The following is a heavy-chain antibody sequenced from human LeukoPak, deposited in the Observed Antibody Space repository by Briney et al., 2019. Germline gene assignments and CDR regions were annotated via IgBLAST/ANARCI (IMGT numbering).Heavy chain of an antibody. Sequence: SQTLSLTCTVSGGSISSNTYYWDWIRQPPGKGLECIGSIYYGGSTYYNPSLKSRVIISVDTSKNQFSLKLSSVTAADTAVYYCARAYYYASSAFDIWGQGTMVTVSS. D-gene: IGHD3-22*01. J-gene: IGHJ3*02. CDR2: IYYGGST. V-gene: IGHV4-39*01. CDR1: GGSISSNTYY. CDR3: ARAYYYASSAFDI.